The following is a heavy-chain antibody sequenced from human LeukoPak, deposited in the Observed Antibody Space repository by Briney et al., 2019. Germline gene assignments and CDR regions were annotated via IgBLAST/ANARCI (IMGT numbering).Heavy chain of an antibody. CDR3: ARGSGYYSYYYYYMDV. D-gene: IGHD3-22*01. Sequence: ASVKVSCKASGYTFTSYDINWVRQATGQGLEWMGWTNPNSGNTGYAQKFQGRVTITRNTSISTAYMELSSLRSEDTAVYYCARGSGYYSYYYYYMDVWGKGTTVTASS. V-gene: IGHV1-8*03. CDR1: GYTFTSYD. CDR2: TNPNSGNT. J-gene: IGHJ6*03.